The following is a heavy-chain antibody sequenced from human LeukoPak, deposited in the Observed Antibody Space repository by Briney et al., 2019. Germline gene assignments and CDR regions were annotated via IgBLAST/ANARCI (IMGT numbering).Heavy chain of an antibody. J-gene: IGHJ4*02. CDR1: GVSISDYY. CDR2: IYNSGSA. D-gene: IGHD2-21*01. Sequence: PSESLSPTCKVSGVSISDYYWSWTRQPPGKGLEWIGYIYNSGSAYYSPSLKNRVTLSVDTSKNQFSLKLSSVTAADTAVYYCARGIPGDYWGQGALVTVSS. V-gene: IGHV4-59*01. CDR3: ARGIPGDY.